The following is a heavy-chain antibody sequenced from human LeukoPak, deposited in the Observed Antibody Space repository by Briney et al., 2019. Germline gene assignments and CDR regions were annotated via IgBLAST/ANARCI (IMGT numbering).Heavy chain of an antibody. Sequence: GASVKVSCKASGYTFTGYGISWVRQAPGQGLEWMGWISAYNGNTNYAQKLQGRVTMTTDTSTSTAYMELRSLRSDDTAVYYCASDGDSSGYYPSDYWGQGTLVTVSS. V-gene: IGHV1-18*01. J-gene: IGHJ4*02. CDR3: ASDGDSSGYYPSDY. CDR2: ISAYNGNT. CDR1: GYTFTGYG. D-gene: IGHD3-22*01.